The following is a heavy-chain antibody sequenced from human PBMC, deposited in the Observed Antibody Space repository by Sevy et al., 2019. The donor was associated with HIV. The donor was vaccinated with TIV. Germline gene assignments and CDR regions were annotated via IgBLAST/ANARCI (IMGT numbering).Heavy chain of an antibody. J-gene: IGHJ6*02. Sequence: GGSLRLSCAASGFTVSSNYMSWVRQAPGKGLEWVSVIYSGGSTYYADSVKGRLTISRDNSKNTLYLQMNSLRGEDTAVYYCAGGTRLRFLEWLSEDYYYGMDVWGQGTTVTVSS. CDR1: GFTVSSNY. D-gene: IGHD3-3*01. CDR2: IYSGGST. V-gene: IGHV3-53*01. CDR3: AGGTRLRFLEWLSEDYYYGMDV.